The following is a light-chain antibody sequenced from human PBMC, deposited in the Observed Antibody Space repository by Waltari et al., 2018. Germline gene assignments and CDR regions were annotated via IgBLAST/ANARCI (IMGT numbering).Light chain of an antibody. CDR2: RAS. V-gene: IGKV3-15*01. Sequence: EIVMTQSPASLSVSPGDRVTLSCRASQSVGTSLAWYQQRPGRAPRLLVYRASTRASDIPAGFSGSGSGTDFTLSISTLQSEDFAVYYCQQYDDWPRTFGQGTKVEIK. J-gene: IGKJ1*01. CDR1: QSVGTS. CDR3: QQYDDWPRT.